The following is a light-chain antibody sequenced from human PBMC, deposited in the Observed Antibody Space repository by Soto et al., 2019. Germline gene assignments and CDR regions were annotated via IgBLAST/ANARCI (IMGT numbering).Light chain of an antibody. V-gene: IGKV3D-15*01. Sequence: EIVMTQSPATLSVSPGERATLSCRASQSVNIYLAWYQQKPGQAPRLLIFGASSRATRIPARFSGSGSGTEFNLTISILQSEDFAVYFCQQYDDWLRLTFGGGTKVEIK. CDR2: GAS. CDR1: QSVNIY. J-gene: IGKJ4*01. CDR3: QQYDDWLRLT.